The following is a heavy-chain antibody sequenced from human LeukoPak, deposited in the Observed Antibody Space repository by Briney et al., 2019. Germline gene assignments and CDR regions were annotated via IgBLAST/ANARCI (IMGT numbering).Heavy chain of an antibody. Sequence: GASVKVSCKASGYTFTGYYMHWVRQAPGQGLEWMGWINPNSGGTNYAQKFHGRVSMTRDTSLSTAYMELSSLRSDDTAVYYCARGDKKENLSGPSGYFDPWGQGSLVTVSS. V-gene: IGHV1-2*02. CDR2: INPNSGGT. CDR3: ARGDKKENLSGPSGYFDP. J-gene: IGHJ5*02. CDR1: GYTFTGYY. D-gene: IGHD3-10*01.